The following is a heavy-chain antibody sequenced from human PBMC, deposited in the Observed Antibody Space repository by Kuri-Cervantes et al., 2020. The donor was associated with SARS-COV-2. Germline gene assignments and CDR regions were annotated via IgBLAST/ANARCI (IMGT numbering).Heavy chain of an antibody. D-gene: IGHD3-3*01. CDR1: GFSFSSYA. CDR3: AKVAKYYDFWSGPSAAYYFDY. J-gene: IGHJ4*02. V-gene: IGHV3-23*01. Sequence: GESLKISCAASGFSFSSYAMSWVRQAPGKGLEWVSVISGSGTGAYYADSVKGRFTISRDNSKNTLYLQVNSLRAEDTAVYYCAKVAKYYDFWSGPSAAYYFDYWGQGTLVTVSS. CDR2: ISGSGTGA.